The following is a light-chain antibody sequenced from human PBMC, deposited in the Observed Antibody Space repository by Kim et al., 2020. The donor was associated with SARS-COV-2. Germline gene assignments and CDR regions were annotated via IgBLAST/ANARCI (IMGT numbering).Light chain of an antibody. CDR3: QQYNGSPWT. Sequence: DIQMTQPPSTLSASVGDRVTIICRASQSISSWLAWYQQKPGKAPKLLIYKASSLESGVPSRFSGSGSGTEFTLTISSLQPDDFATYYCQQYNGSPWTFGEGTKVDIK. CDR2: KAS. J-gene: IGKJ1*01. CDR1: QSISSW. V-gene: IGKV1-5*03.